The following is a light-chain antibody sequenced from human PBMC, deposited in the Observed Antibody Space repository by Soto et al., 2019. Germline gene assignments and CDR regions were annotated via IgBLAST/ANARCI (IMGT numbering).Light chain of an antibody. CDR3: QQCRNWPIT. J-gene: IGKJ4*01. V-gene: IGKV3-15*01. Sequence: EIVMTQSPATLSVSPGEGATLSCKASQNVYNNLAWYQQRPGQPPRLLIYDASTRATGISARFSGSGYGTEFTLTISSLQSGDFAVYFCQQCRNWPITFGGGTKVEIK. CDR1: QNVYNN. CDR2: DAS.